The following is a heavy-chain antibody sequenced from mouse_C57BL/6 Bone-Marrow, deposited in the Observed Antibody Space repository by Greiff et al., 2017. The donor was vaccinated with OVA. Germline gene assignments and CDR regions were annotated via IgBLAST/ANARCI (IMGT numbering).Heavy chain of an antibody. J-gene: IGHJ1*03. CDR2: IDPYDSET. CDR1: GYTFTSYW. V-gene: IGHV1-52*01. CDR3: ALYDSNSDWYFDV. D-gene: IGHD2-5*01. Sequence: QVQLQQPGAELVRPGSSVKLSCKASGYTFTSYWMHWVKQRPIQGLEWIGNIDPYDSETHYNQKFKDKATLTVDKSSSTAYMQLSSLTSEDSSVDYCALYDSNSDWYFDVWGTGTTVTVSS.